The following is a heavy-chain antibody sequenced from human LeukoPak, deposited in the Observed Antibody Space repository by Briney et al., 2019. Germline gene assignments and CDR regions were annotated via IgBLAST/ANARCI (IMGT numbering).Heavy chain of an antibody. CDR2: ISGSGDTT. Sequence: PGGSLRLSCATSGFTFSSYALTWVRQAPGMGLEWVSAISGSGDTTYYADSVKGRFTISRDNYKNTLYLQMNSLRAEDTAVYYCAKRYSGSSGLYNFDYWGQGTLVTVSS. J-gene: IGHJ4*02. CDR1: GFTFSSYA. CDR3: AKRYSGSSGLYNFDY. D-gene: IGHD1-26*01. V-gene: IGHV3-23*01.